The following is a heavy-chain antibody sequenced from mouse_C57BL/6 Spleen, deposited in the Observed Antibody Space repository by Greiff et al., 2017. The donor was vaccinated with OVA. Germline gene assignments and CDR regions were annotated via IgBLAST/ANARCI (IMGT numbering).Heavy chain of an antibody. J-gene: IGHJ3*01. CDR2: ISYDGSN. Sequence: EVKLMESGPGLVKPSQSLSLTCSVTGYSITSGYYWNWIRQFPGNKLEWMGYISYDGSNNYNPSLKNRISITRDTSKNQFFLKLNSVTTEDTATYYCARGLLRYGFAYWGQGTLVTVSA. V-gene: IGHV3-6*01. CDR1: GYSITSGYY. D-gene: IGHD1-1*01. CDR3: ARGLLRYGFAY.